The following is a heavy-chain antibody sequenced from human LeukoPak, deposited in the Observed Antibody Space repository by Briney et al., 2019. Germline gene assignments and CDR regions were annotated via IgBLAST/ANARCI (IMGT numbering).Heavy chain of an antibody. Sequence: GGSLRLSCAASGFTFSSYSMNWVRQAPGKGLEWVSSISGSSYYIYYADSVKGRFTISRDNAKNSLYLQMNSLRAEDTAVYYCASEIGEPDEYYFDYWGQGTLVTVSS. CDR3: ASEIGEPDEYYFDY. CDR1: GFTFSSYS. V-gene: IGHV3-21*01. CDR2: ISGSSYYI. D-gene: IGHD3-10*01. J-gene: IGHJ4*02.